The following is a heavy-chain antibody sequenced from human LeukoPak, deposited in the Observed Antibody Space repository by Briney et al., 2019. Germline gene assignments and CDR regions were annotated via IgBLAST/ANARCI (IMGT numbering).Heavy chain of an antibody. CDR3: AREEDSDPG. V-gene: IGHV1-69*05. J-gene: IGHJ4*02. Sequence: ASVKVSCKASGYTFNSYGISWVRQAPGQGLEWMGGIIPIFGTANYAQKFQGRVTITTDESTSTAYMELSSLRSEDTAVYYCAREEDSDPGWGQGTLVTVSS. CDR2: IIPIFGTA. D-gene: IGHD2-15*01. CDR1: GYTFNSYG.